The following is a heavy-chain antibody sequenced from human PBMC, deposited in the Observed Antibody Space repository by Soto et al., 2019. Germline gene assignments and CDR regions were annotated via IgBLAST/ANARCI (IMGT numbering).Heavy chain of an antibody. Sequence: SETLSLTCTVSGGSISSYYWSWIRQPPGKGLEWIGYIYYSGSTNYNPSLKSRVTISVDTSKNQFSLKLSSVTAADTAVYYCAVSQLVGDYYFDYWGQGTLVTVSS. CDR1: GGSISSYY. CDR3: AVSQLVGDYYFDY. D-gene: IGHD6-6*01. CDR2: IYYSGST. J-gene: IGHJ4*02. V-gene: IGHV4-59*08.